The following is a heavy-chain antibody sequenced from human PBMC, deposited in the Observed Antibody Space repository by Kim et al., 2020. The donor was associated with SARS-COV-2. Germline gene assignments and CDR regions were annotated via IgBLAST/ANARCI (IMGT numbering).Heavy chain of an antibody. CDR2: IYSGGST. V-gene: IGHV3-53*01. Sequence: GGSLRLSCAASGFTVSNNYMSWVRQAPGKGLEWVSDIYSGGSTYYADSVKGRFTISRDNSKNTLYLQMNSLTAGDTAVYYCAGAMVRGVIITGGLDVWGQGTTVTVSS. J-gene: IGHJ6*02. D-gene: IGHD3-10*01. CDR1: GFTVSNNY. CDR3: AGAMVRGVIITGGLDV.